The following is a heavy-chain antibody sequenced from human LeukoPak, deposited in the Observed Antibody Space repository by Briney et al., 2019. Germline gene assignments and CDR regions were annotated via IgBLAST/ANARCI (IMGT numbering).Heavy chain of an antibody. CDR2: INHSGST. Sequence: SETLSLTCAVYGGSFSGYYWSWIRQPPGKGLEWIGEINHSGSTNYNPSLKSRVTISVDTSKNQFSLKLSSVTAADTAVYYCASPSRGYSYGYLFDYWGQGTLVTVSS. CDR1: GGSFSGYY. J-gene: IGHJ4*02. CDR3: ASPSRGYSYGYLFDY. D-gene: IGHD5-18*01. V-gene: IGHV4-34*01.